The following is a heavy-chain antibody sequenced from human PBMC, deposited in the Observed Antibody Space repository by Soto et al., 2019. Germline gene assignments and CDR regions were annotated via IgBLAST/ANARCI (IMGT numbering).Heavy chain of an antibody. CDR2: IYYSGST. CDR3: ARGRSGNSDAGYFDY. D-gene: IGHD3-3*01. V-gene: IGHV4-31*03. Sequence: QVQLQESGPGLVKPSQTLSLTCTVSGGSISSGGYYWSWIRQHPGKGLEWIGYIYYSGSTYYNPSLKSRVTISVDTSKNQFSLKLSSVTAADTAVYYCARGRSGNSDAGYFDYWGQGTLVTVSS. J-gene: IGHJ4*02. CDR1: GGSISSGGYY.